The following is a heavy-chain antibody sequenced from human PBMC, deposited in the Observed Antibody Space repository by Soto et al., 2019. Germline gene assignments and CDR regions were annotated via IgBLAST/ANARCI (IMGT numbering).Heavy chain of an antibody. V-gene: IGHV3-72*01. CDR3: ARAPRAVNGVYYYYGMDV. J-gene: IGHJ6*02. Sequence: GGSLRLSCAASGFTFSDHYMDWVRQAPGKGLEWVGRTRNKANSYTTEYAASVKGRFTTSRDDSKNSLYLQMNSLKTEDTAVYYCARAPRAVNGVYYYYGMDVWGQGTTVTVSS. CDR1: GFTFSDHY. CDR2: TRNKANSYTT. D-gene: IGHD3-10*01.